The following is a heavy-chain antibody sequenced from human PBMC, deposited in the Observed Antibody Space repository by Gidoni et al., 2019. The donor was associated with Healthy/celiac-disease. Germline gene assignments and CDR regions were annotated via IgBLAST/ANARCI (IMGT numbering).Heavy chain of an antibody. CDR3: ASDSLDSSGSDY. CDR2: ISSSSIYT. V-gene: IGHV3-11*06. CDR1: GFPFSDYY. D-gene: IGHD3-22*01. J-gene: IGHJ4*02. Sequence: QVQLVESGGGLVKPGGSLRLPCAASGFPFSDYYMSWIRQAPGKGLEWVSSISSSSIYTNYADFVKGRFTISRDNAKNSLYLQMNSLRAEDTAVYYCASDSLDSSGSDYWGQGTLVTVSS.